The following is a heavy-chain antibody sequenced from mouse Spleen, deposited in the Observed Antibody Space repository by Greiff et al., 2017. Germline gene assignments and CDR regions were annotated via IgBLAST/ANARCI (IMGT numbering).Heavy chain of an antibody. Sequence: DVMLVESGGGLVKPGGSLKLSCAASGFTFSDYGMHWVRQAPEKGLEWVAYISSGSSTIYYADTVKGRFTISRDNAKNTLFLQMTSLRSEDTAMYYCARGVRSPFDYWGQGTTLTVSS. J-gene: IGHJ2*01. CDR3: ARGVRSPFDY. CDR1: GFTFSDYG. V-gene: IGHV5-17*01. CDR2: ISSGSSTI. D-gene: IGHD1-1*01.